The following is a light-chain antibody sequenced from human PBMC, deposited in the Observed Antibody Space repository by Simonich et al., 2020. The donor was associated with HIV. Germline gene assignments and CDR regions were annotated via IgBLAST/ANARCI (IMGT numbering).Light chain of an antibody. CDR2: DVS. V-gene: IGKV2D-29*02. CDR1: QSLLHTDGKKY. CDR3: MHSIQFPRT. J-gene: IGKJ1*01. Sequence: DIVMTQTPLSLSVTPGQPASISCKSSQSLLHTDGKKYFYWYLQKPGQSPQLLIYDVSNRFAGVPDRFSGSVSGTDFTLKISRVEAEDVGVYYCMHSIQFPRTFGQGTKVEIK.